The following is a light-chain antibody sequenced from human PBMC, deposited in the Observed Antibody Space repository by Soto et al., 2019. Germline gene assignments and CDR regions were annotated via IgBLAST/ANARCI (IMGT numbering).Light chain of an antibody. J-gene: IGKJ2*01. V-gene: IGKV3-20*01. Sequence: EIVLTQSPGTLSLSPGERATLSCRASQTINNNYLAWYQQKPGQTPRLLVNAASNRATGIPDRFSGGGSGTDFTLTISSLEPEDLAVYYCQQYGLPPHSFGQGTRVEIK. CDR1: QTINNNY. CDR3: QQYGLPPHS. CDR2: AAS.